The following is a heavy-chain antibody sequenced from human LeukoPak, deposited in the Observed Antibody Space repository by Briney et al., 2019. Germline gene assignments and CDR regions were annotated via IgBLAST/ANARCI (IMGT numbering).Heavy chain of an antibody. D-gene: IGHD1-26*01. CDR1: GFTFSSYA. CDR2: ISGSGGTT. V-gene: IGHV3-23*01. CDR3: ARESTNSGSYRDSGDY. Sequence: GGSLRLSCAASGFTFSSYAMSWVRQAPGKGLEWLSAISGSGGTTYYADSVKGRFTISRDNSENTLYLQMNSLRAEDTAVYYCARESTNSGSYRDSGDYWGQGTLVTVSS. J-gene: IGHJ4*02.